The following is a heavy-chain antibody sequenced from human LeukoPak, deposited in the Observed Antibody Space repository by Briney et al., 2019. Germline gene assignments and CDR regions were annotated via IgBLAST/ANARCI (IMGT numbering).Heavy chain of an antibody. D-gene: IGHD3-22*01. V-gene: IGHV3-74*01. J-gene: IGHJ4*02. CDR1: GITFGNNW. CDR2: INSDGGGA. CDR3: ARAWYYYDSSGYRD. Sequence: GGSLRLSCAASGITFGNNWMHWVRQGPGKGLVWISRINSDGGGAIYADSVKGRFTVSRDNAKNTLYLQMNSLRAEDTAVYYCARAWYYYDSSGYRDWGQGTLVRLL.